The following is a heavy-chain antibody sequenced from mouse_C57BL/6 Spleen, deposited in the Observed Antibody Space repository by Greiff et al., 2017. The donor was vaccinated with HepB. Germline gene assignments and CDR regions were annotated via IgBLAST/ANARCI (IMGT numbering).Heavy chain of an antibody. CDR3: ARTARINY. V-gene: IGHV3-2*02. CDR1: GYSITSGYG. CDR2: ISYSGST. J-gene: IGHJ2*01. Sequence: DVQLQESGPGLVKPSQSLSLTCTVTGYSITSGYGWNWIRQFPGTKLEWMGYISYSGSTNYNPSLKSRISITRDTSKNQFFLQLNSVTTEDTATYYCARTARINYWGQGTTLTVSS. D-gene: IGHD1-2*01.